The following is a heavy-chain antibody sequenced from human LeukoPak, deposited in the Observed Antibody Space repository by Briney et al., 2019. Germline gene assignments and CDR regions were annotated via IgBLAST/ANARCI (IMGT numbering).Heavy chain of an antibody. V-gene: IGHV3-23*01. CDR1: GFPFSSYA. CDR3: AGSPVGGSYSYVYC. CDR2: NSAGGGGT. J-gene: IGHJ4*02. Sequence: PGGSLPLSCPASGFPFSSYAMSWARQAPGKGLEWVSGNSAGGGGTYYADSVKGRFTISRHHSKNTLYLHMNSLRAEDTAVYYCAGSPVGGSYSYVYCGGQGMLVTVS. D-gene: IGHD1-26*01.